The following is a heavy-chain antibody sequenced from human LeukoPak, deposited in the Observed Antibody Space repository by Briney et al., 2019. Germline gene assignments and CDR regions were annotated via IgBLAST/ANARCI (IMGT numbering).Heavy chain of an antibody. CDR2: ISASGSST. Sequence: PGGSLRLSCAASGLTFSSYSMSWVRQAPGKGLYWVSGISASGSSTYYADSVKGRFTISRDNSKNTLYLQMNSLRAEDTAVYFCARRGTDYCTPSSCHPNWFAPWGQGTQVTVSS. CDR3: ARRGTDYCTPSSCHPNWFAP. D-gene: IGHD4-11*01. CDR1: GLTFSSYS. V-gene: IGHV3-23*01. J-gene: IGHJ5*02.